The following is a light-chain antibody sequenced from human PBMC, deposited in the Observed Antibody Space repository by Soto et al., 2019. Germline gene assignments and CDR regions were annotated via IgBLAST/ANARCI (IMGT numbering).Light chain of an antibody. CDR1: QDISNY. CDR2: DAS. V-gene: IGKV1-33*01. Sequence: DIQMTQSPSSLSASVGDRVTITCQASQDISNYLNWYQQKPGKAPKLLIYDASILETGVPSRFSGGGSGTDFTLTINTLHPEDFATYYCLQVYSFPRTFGQGTKVDIK. J-gene: IGKJ1*01. CDR3: LQVYSFPRT.